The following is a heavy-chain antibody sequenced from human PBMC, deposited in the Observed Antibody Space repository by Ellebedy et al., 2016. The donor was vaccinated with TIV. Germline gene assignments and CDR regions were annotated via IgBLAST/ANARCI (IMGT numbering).Heavy chain of an antibody. CDR1: GFTFSNYA. D-gene: IGHD3-10*01. CDR2: ISGGGAST. CDR3: AKHPAVGSYYYMDV. V-gene: IGHV3-23*01. J-gene: IGHJ6*03. Sequence: GESLKISCAASGFTFSNYAMTWVRQAPGKGLEWVSSISGGGASTYYADSVKGRFTISRDNSKNTLYLQGTSLRAEDTAIYFCAKHPAVGSYYYMDVWGKGTTVTVSS.